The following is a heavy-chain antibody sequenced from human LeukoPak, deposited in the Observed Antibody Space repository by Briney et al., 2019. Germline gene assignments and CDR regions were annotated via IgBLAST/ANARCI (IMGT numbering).Heavy chain of an antibody. CDR3: AKLAKYFYGSETYYFFEH. CDR2: IRYDGSEK. V-gene: IGHV3-7*01. J-gene: IGHJ4*02. D-gene: IGHD3-10*01. CDR1: GFTFNNYW. Sequence: GGSLRLSCEASGFTFNNYWMSWVRQAPGRGLEWVANIRYDGSEKYYVDSVKGRFTISRDNAKNSLYLQMNSLRVEDTAVYYCAKLAKYFYGSETYYFFEHWGQGTPVTASS.